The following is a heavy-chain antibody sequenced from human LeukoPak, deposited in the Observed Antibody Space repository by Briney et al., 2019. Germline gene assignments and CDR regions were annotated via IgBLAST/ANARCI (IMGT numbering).Heavy chain of an antibody. J-gene: IGHJ6*03. D-gene: IGHD3-10*01. CDR2: ISSSGSTI. CDR1: GFTFSDYY. CDR3: ARAPRYPVLLWVRPYVGDYYYYYMDV. V-gene: IGHV3-11*01. Sequence: GGSLRLSCAASGFTFSDYYMSWIRQAPGKGLEWVSYISSSGSTIYYADSVKGRFTISRDNAKNSLYLQMNSLRAEDTAVYHCARAPRYPVLLWVRPYVGDYYYYYMDVWGKGTTVTISS.